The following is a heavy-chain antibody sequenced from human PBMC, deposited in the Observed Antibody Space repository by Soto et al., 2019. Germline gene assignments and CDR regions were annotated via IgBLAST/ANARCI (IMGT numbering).Heavy chain of an antibody. J-gene: IGHJ4*02. V-gene: IGHV3-23*01. D-gene: IGHD3-16*01. CDR1: GFTFNNYA. CDR2: ISASGGST. CDR3: VKTRLAGGFDY. Sequence: EVQLLDSGGGLVQPGGSLRLSCAASGFTFNNYAMSWVRQAPGKGLEWVSSISASGGSTNYADSVKGRFTISRVNSENTVYLQMNSLRAEDTAVYYCVKTRLAGGFDYWGQGSLVTVSS.